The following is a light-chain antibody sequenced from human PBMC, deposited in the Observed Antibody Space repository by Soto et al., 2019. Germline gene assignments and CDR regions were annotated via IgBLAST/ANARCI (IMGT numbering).Light chain of an antibody. Sequence: EIVMTQSPATLSVSPGERATLSCRASQSVSRNLAWYQQKPGQAPRLLIYGASTRATDIPARFSGSGSGTEFTLTISSLQSEDFAVYCCQQYDNWPPLTFGPGTKVDIK. CDR3: QQYDNWPPLT. CDR1: QSVSRN. V-gene: IGKV3-15*01. J-gene: IGKJ3*01. CDR2: GAS.